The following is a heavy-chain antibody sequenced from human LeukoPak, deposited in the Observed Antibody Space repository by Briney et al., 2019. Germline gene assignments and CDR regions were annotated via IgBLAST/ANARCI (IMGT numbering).Heavy chain of an antibody. J-gene: IGHJ6*03. CDR2: IRLDGSSQ. Sequence: GGSLRLSCAASGFTFYSYGMHWVRQAPGKGLEWLGFIRLDGSSQYYAESVKGRLTMSRDNSNNTLYLQMNSLTTDGTAVYYCTKGSRTGRDGYMDVWGRGTTVTVSS. CDR1: GFTFYSYG. D-gene: IGHD1-1*01. V-gene: IGHV3-30*02. CDR3: TKGSRTGRDGYMDV.